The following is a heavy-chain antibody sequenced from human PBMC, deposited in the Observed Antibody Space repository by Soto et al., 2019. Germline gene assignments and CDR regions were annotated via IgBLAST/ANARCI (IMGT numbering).Heavy chain of an antibody. J-gene: IGHJ4*02. V-gene: IGHV1-46*01. CDR1: GYTFTSYY. D-gene: IGHD6-13*01. Sequence: QVQLVQSGAEVKKPGASVKVSCKASGYTFTSYYMHWVRQAPGQGLEWMGIINPSGGSTSYAQKFQGRGNMTRDTSTSTGYMEVSSLRSEDTAGYYCARSYPAAGRRGLDYWGQGTLVTVSS. CDR3: ARSYPAAGRRGLDY. CDR2: INPSGGST.